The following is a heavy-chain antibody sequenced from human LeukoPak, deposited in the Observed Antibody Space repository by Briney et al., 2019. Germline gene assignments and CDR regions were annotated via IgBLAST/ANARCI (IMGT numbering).Heavy chain of an antibody. CDR1: GYTFSSYG. CDR2: IGAYNAYT. Sequence: VPVKRSSKASGYTFSSYGISWVRQTPGQGLEWMGWIGAYNAYTNYAQRFQVRVTVTTETSTTTAYMELRSLRSDDTAVYYCARDPAPATAPPGWFDTWGKSVLDTVSS. D-gene: IGHD2-2*01. CDR3: ARDPAPATAPPGWFDT. J-gene: IGHJ5*02. V-gene: IGHV1-18*01.